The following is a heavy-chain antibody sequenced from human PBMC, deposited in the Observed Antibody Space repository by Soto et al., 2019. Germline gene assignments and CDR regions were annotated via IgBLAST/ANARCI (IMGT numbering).Heavy chain of an antibody. V-gene: IGHV1-69*12. J-gene: IGHJ2*01. CDR1: GGTFSSYT. D-gene: IGHD5-12*01. CDR2: IIPIFGTA. CDR3: ARGNHRWLQLWYFDL. Sequence: QVQLVQSGAEVKKPGSSVTVSCKASGGTFSSYTISWVRQAPGQGLEWMGGIIPIFGTANYAQKFQGRVTITADESTGTADMELSSLISEDTAVYYCARGNHRWLQLWYFDLWGRGTLVTVSS.